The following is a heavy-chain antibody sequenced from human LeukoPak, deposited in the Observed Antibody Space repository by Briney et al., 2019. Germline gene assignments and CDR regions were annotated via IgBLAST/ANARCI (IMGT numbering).Heavy chain of an antibody. Sequence: GGSLRLSCAASGLTFDDYAMHWVRQAPGKGLEWVSGISWNSGSIGYADSVKGRFTISRDSAKNSLYLQMNSLRAEDSALYYCAEGYSYSYTHYFDYWGQGILVTVSS. CDR2: ISWNSGSI. CDR1: GLTFDDYA. V-gene: IGHV3-9*01. D-gene: IGHD3-16*01. J-gene: IGHJ4*02. CDR3: AEGYSYSYTHYFDY.